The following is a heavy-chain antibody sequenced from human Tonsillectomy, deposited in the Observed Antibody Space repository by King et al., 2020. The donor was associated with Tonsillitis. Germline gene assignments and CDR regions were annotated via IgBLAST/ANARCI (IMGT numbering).Heavy chain of an antibody. CDR1: GYTFTGYY. CDR2: INPNSGGT. Sequence: QLVQSGAEVKKPGASVKVSCKASGYTFTGYYMHWVRQAPRQGLEWMGWINPNSGGTNYAQKFQGRVTMTRDTSISTAYMELSRLRSDDTAVYYCARPVIAVAGWGWFDPWGQGTLVTVSS. CDR3: ARPVIAVAGWGWFDP. V-gene: IGHV1-2*02. D-gene: IGHD6-19*01. J-gene: IGHJ5*02.